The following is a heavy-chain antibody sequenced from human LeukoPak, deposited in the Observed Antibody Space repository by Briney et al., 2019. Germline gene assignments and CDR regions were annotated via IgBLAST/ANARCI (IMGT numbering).Heavy chain of an antibody. CDR3: AGIAAAGTRNAFLSGGFDP. CDR2: ISSSGSTI. V-gene: IGHV3-11*04. Sequence: PGGSLRLSCAASGFTFSDYYMSWIRQAPGKGLEWVSYISSSGSTIYYADSVKGRFTVSRDNAKNSLYLQMHSLRPEDTALYFCAGIAAAGTRNAFLSGGFDPWGQGTLVTVSS. CDR1: GFTFSDYY. J-gene: IGHJ5*02. D-gene: IGHD6-13*01.